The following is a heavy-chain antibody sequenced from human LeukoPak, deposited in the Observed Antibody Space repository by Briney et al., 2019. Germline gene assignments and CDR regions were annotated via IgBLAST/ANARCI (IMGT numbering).Heavy chain of an antibody. CDR1: GYTFTSYG. CDR3: ARDLGYCSTTSCLRNWIDP. V-gene: IGHV1-18*01. Sequence: ASVKVSCKASGYTFTSYGISWVRQAPGQGLEWMGWISAYNSNTNYAQKLQGRVTMTTDTSTSTVYMELRSLRSDDTAVYYCARDLGYCSTTSCLRNWIDPWGQGTLVTVSS. J-gene: IGHJ5*02. CDR2: ISAYNSNT. D-gene: IGHD2-2*01.